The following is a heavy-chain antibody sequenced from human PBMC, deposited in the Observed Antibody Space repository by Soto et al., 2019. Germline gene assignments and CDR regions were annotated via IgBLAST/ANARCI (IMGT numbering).Heavy chain of an antibody. Sequence: GVSPSLSCLASGLPFDTYGMHWVLRIPGKGLQWVAIIWYDGSIKYYADSVKGRFTISRDNSKNTLYLQMNSLRDEDTAVYYCSRMDCTGGNCNPYYHYAMEGWGHGSMVTVSS. V-gene: IGHV3-33*01. CDR3: SRMDCTGGNCNPYYHYAMEG. CDR1: GLPFDTYG. J-gene: IGHJ6*02. D-gene: IGHD2-15*01. CDR2: IWYDGSIK.